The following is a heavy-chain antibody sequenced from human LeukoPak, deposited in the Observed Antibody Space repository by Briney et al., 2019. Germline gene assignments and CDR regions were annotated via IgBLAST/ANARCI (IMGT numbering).Heavy chain of an antibody. CDR2: ISSRSSQI. Sequence: GGSLRLPCAASGFTFSSYIMNWVRQAPGKGLEWVSSISSRSSQIYYADSVKGRFTISRDNAKNSLYLQMNSLRAEDTAVYYCANALGAHYFDSWGQGTLVTVSS. D-gene: IGHD1-26*01. CDR3: ANALGAHYFDS. J-gene: IGHJ4*02. CDR1: GFTFSSYI. V-gene: IGHV3-21*04.